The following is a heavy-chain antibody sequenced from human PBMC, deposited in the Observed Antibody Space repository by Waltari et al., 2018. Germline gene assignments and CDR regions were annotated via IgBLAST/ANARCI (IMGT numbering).Heavy chain of an antibody. CDR1: GGSISNNDYY. D-gene: IGHD5-12*01. CDR2: IYYSGST. J-gene: IGHJ6*03. V-gene: IGHV4-39*07. CDR3: ARGGSGYNAMDV. Sequence: QLQLQESGPGLVKPSETLSLTCTVSGGSISNNDYYWGWIRQPPGKGLEWIGSIYYSGSTNYNPSLKSRVTISVDTSRNQFSLKLSSVTAADTAVYYCARGGSGYNAMDVWGKGTTVTVSS.